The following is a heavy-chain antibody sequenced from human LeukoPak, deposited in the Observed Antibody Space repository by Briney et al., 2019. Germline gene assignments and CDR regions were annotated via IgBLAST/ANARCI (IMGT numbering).Heavy chain of an antibody. CDR1: GFTFSSYA. J-gene: IGHJ4*02. Sequence: GGSLRLSCAASGFTFSSYAMSWVRQAPGKGLEWVSAISGSGGSTYYADSVKGRFTISRDSSKNTLYLQMSSLRAEDTAVYYCARGSGYFLDFDYWGQGTLVTVSS. D-gene: IGHD3-22*01. CDR2: ISGSGGST. V-gene: IGHV3-23*01. CDR3: ARGSGYFLDFDY.